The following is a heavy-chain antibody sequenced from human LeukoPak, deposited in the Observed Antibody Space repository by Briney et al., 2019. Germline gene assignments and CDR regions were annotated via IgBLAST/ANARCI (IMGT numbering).Heavy chain of an antibody. Sequence: SVKVSCKASGGTFSSYAISWVRQAPGQGLEWMGGIIPIFGTANYAQKFQGRVTIIADESTSTAYMELSSLRSEDTAVYYCARDSNYYGSGNFGMDVWGKGTTVTISS. CDR3: ARDSNYYGSGNFGMDV. V-gene: IGHV1-69*13. CDR2: IIPIFGTA. D-gene: IGHD3-10*01. CDR1: GGTFSSYA. J-gene: IGHJ6*03.